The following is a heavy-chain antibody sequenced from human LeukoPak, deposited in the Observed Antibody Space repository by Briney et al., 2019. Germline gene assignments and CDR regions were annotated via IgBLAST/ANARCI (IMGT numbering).Heavy chain of an antibody. Sequence: PSETLSLTCTVSGCSISSYYWSWIRQPPGKGLEWIGNIYYSGSTNYNPSLKSRVTISVDTSKNQFSMKLSSVTAADTAVYYRARSPMTTVTCFDYWGQGNLVTVSS. CDR3: ARSPMTTVTCFDY. CDR1: GCSISSYY. CDR2: IYYSGST. V-gene: IGHV4-59*01. D-gene: IGHD4-17*01. J-gene: IGHJ4*02.